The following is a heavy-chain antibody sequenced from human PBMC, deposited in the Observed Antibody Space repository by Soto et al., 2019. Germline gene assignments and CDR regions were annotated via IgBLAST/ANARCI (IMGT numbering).Heavy chain of an antibody. Sequence: GGSLRLSCAASGFTFSSYWMSWVRQAPGKGLEWVANIKQDGSEKYYVDSVKGRFTISRDNAKNSLYLQMNSLRAEDTAVYYCARDLTYYYDSSGYQWGFDYWGQGTLVTVSS. V-gene: IGHV3-7*05. D-gene: IGHD3-22*01. CDR1: GFTFSSYW. J-gene: IGHJ4*02. CDR2: IKQDGSEK. CDR3: ARDLTYYYDSSGYQWGFDY.